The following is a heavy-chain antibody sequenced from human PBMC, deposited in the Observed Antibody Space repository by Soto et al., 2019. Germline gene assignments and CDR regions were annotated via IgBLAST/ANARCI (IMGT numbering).Heavy chain of an antibody. Sequence: QVQLQESGPGLVKPSGTLSLTCSVSGDSVTRASYYWTWIRQPPGKTLEWVGFILSSGGTSTNPSLRSRLSMSVDTSKNQFSMRLTSVTAADTGVYFCANGFSTGLYVDSWGRGAQVTVSS. CDR2: ILSSGGT. CDR1: GDSVTRASYY. V-gene: IGHV4-61*01. J-gene: IGHJ5*01. CDR3: ANGFSTGLYVDS. D-gene: IGHD6-19*01.